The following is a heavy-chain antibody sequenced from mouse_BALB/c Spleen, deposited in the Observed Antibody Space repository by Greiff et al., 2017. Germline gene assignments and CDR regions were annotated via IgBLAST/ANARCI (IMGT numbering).Heavy chain of an antibody. Sequence: QVHVKQSGPGLVAPSQSLSITCTVSGFSFTSYGVHWVRQPPGKGLEWLGVIWAGGSTNYNSALMSRLSISKDNSKSQVFLKMNSLETDDTAMYYCAKYGNYEEYFDYWGQGTTLTVSS. CDR3: AKYGNYEEYFDY. V-gene: IGHV2-9*02. J-gene: IGHJ2*01. D-gene: IGHD2-10*02. CDR2: IWAGGST. CDR1: GFSFTSYG.